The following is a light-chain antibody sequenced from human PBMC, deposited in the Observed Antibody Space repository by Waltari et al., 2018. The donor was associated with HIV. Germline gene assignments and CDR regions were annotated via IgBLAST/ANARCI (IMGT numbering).Light chain of an antibody. Sequence: QSALTQPASVSGSPGQSITISCTGTSSGVGGYNYVSWYQQHPGQAPKRMIYEVSNRPSGVSNRFSGSKSGNTASLTISGLQAEDEADYYCSSYTSSSTLDVFGTGTKVTVL. CDR1: SSGVGGYNY. J-gene: IGLJ1*01. V-gene: IGLV2-14*01. CDR2: EVS. CDR3: SSYTSSSTLDV.